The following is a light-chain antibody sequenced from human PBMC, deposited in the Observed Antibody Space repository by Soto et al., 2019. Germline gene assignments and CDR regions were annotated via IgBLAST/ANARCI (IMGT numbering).Light chain of an antibody. J-gene: IGLJ1*01. V-gene: IGLV2-14*03. CDR2: DVT. Sequence: QSALTQPASVSGSPGQAITISCTGTSSDVGGYNHVSWYQHYPGKAPKLIIYDVTNRPSGVSNRFSGSKSGNTASLTISGLQAEDEADYFCSSYTRSTLYVFGTGTKLTVL. CDR1: SSDVGGYNH. CDR3: SSYTRSTLYV.